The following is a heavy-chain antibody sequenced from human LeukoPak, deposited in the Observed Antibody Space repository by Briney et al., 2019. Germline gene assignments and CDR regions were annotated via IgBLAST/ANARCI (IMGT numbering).Heavy chain of an antibody. Sequence: PGGSLRLSCAASGFIFTSYGMQWVREAPGRGLEWVAFIRFDGTRAYYADSVKGRFTVARDNSKNTLYLQMNSLRVEDAAVYYCAKASVVMVSDAFDIWGQGTMVIVSS. D-gene: IGHD3-22*01. CDR3: AKASVVMVSDAFDI. CDR2: IRFDGTRA. CDR1: GFIFTSYG. J-gene: IGHJ3*02. V-gene: IGHV3-30*02.